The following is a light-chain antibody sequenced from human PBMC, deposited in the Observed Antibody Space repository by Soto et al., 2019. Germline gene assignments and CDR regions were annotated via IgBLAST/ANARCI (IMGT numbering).Light chain of an antibody. V-gene: IGKV2-28*01. J-gene: IGKJ2*02. Sequence: DIVMTQSPLSLPVTPGEPASISCRSSQSLLHGNGYNYLDWYLQKPGQSPQLLIYLASSRASGVPDRFSGSGSGTDFTLKISRVEAEDVGVYYCMQALQTPWTCGQGTKLEIK. CDR2: LAS. CDR3: MQALQTPWT. CDR1: QSLLHGNGYNY.